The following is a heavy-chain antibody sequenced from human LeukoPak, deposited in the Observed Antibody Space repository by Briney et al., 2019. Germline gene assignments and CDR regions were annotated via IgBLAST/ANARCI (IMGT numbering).Heavy chain of an antibody. J-gene: IGHJ4*02. CDR1: GLRFSNHG. V-gene: IGHV3-30*02. CDR3: AKGIGYCSGGSCYSGVIDY. CDR2: IRSDVTVG. D-gene: IGHD2-15*01. Sequence: GGSLRLSCVVSGLRFSNHGMHWVRQAPGKGLEWVAFIRSDVTVGYYADSVKGRFTISRDNSKNTLYLQMNGLRAEDTAVYYCAKGIGYCSGGSCYSGVIDYWGQGTLVTVSS.